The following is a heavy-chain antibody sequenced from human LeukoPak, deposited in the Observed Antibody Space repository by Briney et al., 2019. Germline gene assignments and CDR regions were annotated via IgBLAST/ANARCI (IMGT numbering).Heavy chain of an antibody. D-gene: IGHD3-16*02. J-gene: IGHJ4*02. CDR2: INHSGST. V-gene: IGHV4-34*01. Sequence: SETLSLTCAVYGGSFSGYYWSWIRQPPGKGLEWIGEINHSGSTNYNPSLKSRVTISVDTSKNQFSLKLSSVTAADTAAYYCARGVWGSYRPWYFDYWGQGTLVTVSS. CDR3: ARGVWGSYRPWYFDY. CDR1: GGSFSGYY.